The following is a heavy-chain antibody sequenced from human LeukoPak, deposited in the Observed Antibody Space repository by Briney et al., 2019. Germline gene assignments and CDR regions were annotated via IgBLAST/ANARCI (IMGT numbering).Heavy chain of an antibody. J-gene: IGHJ4*02. CDR2: INPNSGGT. V-gene: IGHV1-2*06. CDR1: GYTFTGYY. CDR3: ARDFPTSIAADGTDY. D-gene: IGHD6-13*01. Sequence: GASVKVSCKASGYTFTGYYMHWVRQAPGQGLEWMGRINPNSGGTNYAQKFQGRVTMTRDTSISTAYMELSRLRSDDTAVYYCARDFPTSIAADGTDYWGQGTLVAVSS.